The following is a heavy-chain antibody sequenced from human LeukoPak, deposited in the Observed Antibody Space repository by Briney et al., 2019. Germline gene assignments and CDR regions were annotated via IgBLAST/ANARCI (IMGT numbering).Heavy chain of an antibody. CDR1: GGSIRSYY. V-gene: IGHV4-59*01. D-gene: IGHD3-3*01. CDR3: ARTAYYDFWSGYYPYGMDV. CDR2: IYYSGCT. J-gene: IGHJ6*02. Sequence: PSETLSLTCTVSGGSIRSYYWSWIRQPPGKGLEWIGYIYYSGCTNYNPSLKSRVTISVDTSKNQFSLKLSSVTAADTAVYYCARTAYYDFWSGYYPYGMDVWGQGTTVTVSS.